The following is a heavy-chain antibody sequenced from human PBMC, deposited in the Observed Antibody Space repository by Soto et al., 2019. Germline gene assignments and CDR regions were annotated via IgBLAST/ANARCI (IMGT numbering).Heavy chain of an antibody. CDR2: SRNKANSYTT. D-gene: IGHD1-26*01. CDR3: TVGGIMGATNDY. V-gene: IGHV3-72*01. J-gene: IGHJ4*02. Sequence: GGSLRLSCAASGFTFSDHYMEWVRQAPGKGLEWVARSRNKANSYTTEYAASVKGRFTISRDDSKKSLYLQMNSLKTEDTAVYYCTVGGIMGATNDYWGQGTLVTVSS. CDR1: GFTFSDHY.